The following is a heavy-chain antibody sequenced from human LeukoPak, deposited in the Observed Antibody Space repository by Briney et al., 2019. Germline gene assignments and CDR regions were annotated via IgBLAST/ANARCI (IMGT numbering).Heavy chain of an antibody. D-gene: IGHD3-22*01. Sequence: GGSLRLSCAASGFTFSNYSMNWVRQAPGRGLEWVSFISSRMDTISYADSVKGRFTISRDNSKNTLYLQMNSLRAEDTAVYYCARDPNYYDSSGYSGFEGYFDYWGQGTLVTVSS. CDR2: ISSRMDTI. CDR3: ARDPNYYDSSGYSGFEGYFDY. J-gene: IGHJ4*02. V-gene: IGHV3-48*01. CDR1: GFTFSNYS.